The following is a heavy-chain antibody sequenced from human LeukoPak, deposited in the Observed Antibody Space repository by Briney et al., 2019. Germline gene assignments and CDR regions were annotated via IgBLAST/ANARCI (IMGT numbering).Heavy chain of an antibody. D-gene: IGHD6-19*01. CDR2: ISYDGSNK. Sequence: GGSLRLSCAASGFTFSSYAMHWVRQAPGKGLEWVAVISYDGSNKYYADSVKGRFTISRDNSKNTLYLQMNSLRAEDTAVYYCARARPDSSGWYQRPFDYWGQGTLVTVSS. CDR1: GFTFSSYA. J-gene: IGHJ4*02. CDR3: ARARPDSSGWYQRPFDY. V-gene: IGHV3-30-3*01.